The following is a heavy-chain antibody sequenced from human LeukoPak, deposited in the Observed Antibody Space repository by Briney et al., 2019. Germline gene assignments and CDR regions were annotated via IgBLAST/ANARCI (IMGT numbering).Heavy chain of an antibody. J-gene: IGHJ4*02. V-gene: IGHV7-4-1*02. CDR1: GYTFTSYA. CDR2: INTNTGNP. D-gene: IGHD1-26*01. Sequence: ASVTVSFTSSGYTFTSYAMHWVRPAPGQGLEWMGWINTNTGNPTYAQGFPGRFVFSLGTSVSTAYLQISSLTAEDTAVYYCSRGGEGMVAPSYWGQGTLVTVSS. CDR3: SRGGEGMVAPSY.